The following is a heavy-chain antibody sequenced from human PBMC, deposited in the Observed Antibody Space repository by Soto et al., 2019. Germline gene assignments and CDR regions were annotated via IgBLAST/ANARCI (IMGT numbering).Heavy chain of an antibody. J-gene: IGHJ4*02. D-gene: IGHD3-16*02. V-gene: IGHV3-23*01. CDR3: AKSRVFIGAIVTLLDS. CDR2: ISNNGDTA. CDR1: GFTFSSYA. Sequence: EVQLLESGGGLVQPGGSLTLSCATSGFTFSSYAMVWVRQAAEKGLEWVASISNNGDTAYYADSVKGRFTISRGNSEKTPYLQMSGLRADDTALYFCAKSRVFIGAIVTLLDSWGQGTQVTV.